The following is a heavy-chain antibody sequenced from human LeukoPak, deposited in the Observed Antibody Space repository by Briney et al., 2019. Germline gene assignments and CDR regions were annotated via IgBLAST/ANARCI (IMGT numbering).Heavy chain of an antibody. D-gene: IGHD6-6*01. CDR3: ARQSGSSRWFDP. CDR1: GGSISSYY. CDR2: IYTSGST. J-gene: IGHJ5*02. V-gene: IGHV4-4*09. Sequence: SETLSLTCTVSGGSISSYYWSWIRQPPGKGLEWIGYIYTSGSTNYNPSLKSRVTISVDTSKNQFSLKLSSVTAADRAVYYCARQSGSSRWFDPWGQGTLVTVSS.